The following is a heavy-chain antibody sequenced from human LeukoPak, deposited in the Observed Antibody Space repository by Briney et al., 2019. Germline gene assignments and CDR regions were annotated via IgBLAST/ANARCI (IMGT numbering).Heavy chain of an antibody. Sequence: GGSLRLSCAASGFTFSSYWMNWVRQAPGKGLEWVVIIKEDGSEKNCVDSVKGRFTISKDNAKNSLYLQMNSLRADDTAVYYCVRDRGWLQFDYWGQGTLVTVSS. V-gene: IGHV3-7*01. CDR3: VRDRGWLQFDY. CDR1: GFTFSSYW. CDR2: IKEDGSEK. D-gene: IGHD5-24*01. J-gene: IGHJ4*02.